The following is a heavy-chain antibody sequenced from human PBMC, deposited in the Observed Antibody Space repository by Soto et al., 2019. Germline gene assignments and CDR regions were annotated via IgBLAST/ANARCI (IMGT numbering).Heavy chain of an antibody. CDR1: GGSINSSSYY. CDR2: IYYSGST. J-gene: IGHJ4*02. CDR3: ARLVAVREVGGFDY. D-gene: IGHD3-16*01. Sequence: QLQLQESGPGLVKPSETLSLTCTVSGGSINSSSYYWGWIRQPPGKGLEWIGSIYYSGSTYYNPSLKSRVTISVDTSKNQFSLKLSSVTAADTAVYYCARLVAVREVGGFDYWGQGTLVTVSS. V-gene: IGHV4-39*01.